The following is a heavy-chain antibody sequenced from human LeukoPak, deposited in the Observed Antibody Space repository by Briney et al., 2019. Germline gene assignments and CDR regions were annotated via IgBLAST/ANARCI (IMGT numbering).Heavy chain of an antibody. CDR2: IRYDGINK. CDR1: RFTFSSYG. D-gene: IGHD5-24*01. CDR3: ARHNYHERGSIDY. Sequence: GGSLRLSCAASRFTFSSYGMHWVRQAPGKGLEWVAFIRYDGINKYYADSVKGRFTISRDNSKNTLYLQMNSLRAEDTAVYYCARHNYHERGSIDYWGQGTLVTVSS. V-gene: IGHV3-30*02. J-gene: IGHJ4*02.